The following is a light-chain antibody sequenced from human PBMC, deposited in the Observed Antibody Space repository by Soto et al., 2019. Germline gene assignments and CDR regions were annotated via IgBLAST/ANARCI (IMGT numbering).Light chain of an antibody. Sequence: IQLTPSPSSLSASVGDRVTITCRASQGISSFLAWYQQKPGKAPKLLIYGASTLQSGVPSRFSGSGSGTDFTLTIGSLQPEDFATYYCQQLNSFPIPFGPGTKVYIK. V-gene: IGKV1-9*01. CDR3: QQLNSFPIP. CDR1: QGISSF. J-gene: IGKJ3*01. CDR2: GAS.